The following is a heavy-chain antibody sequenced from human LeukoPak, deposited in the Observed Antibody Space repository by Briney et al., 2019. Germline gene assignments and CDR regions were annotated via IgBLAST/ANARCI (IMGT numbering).Heavy chain of an antibody. Sequence: KPSETLSLTCSVSGFSIGTYYLSWIRQPAGKGLEWIGRIYTSGTTLCNPPLKSRVTMSVDTSKNQFSLRLSAVTAADTAMYYCARGPSSGATYLDNWGQGTLVTASA. J-gene: IGHJ4*02. CDR2: IYTSGTT. D-gene: IGHD1-26*01. V-gene: IGHV4-4*07. CDR1: GFSIGTYY. CDR3: ARGPSSGATYLDN.